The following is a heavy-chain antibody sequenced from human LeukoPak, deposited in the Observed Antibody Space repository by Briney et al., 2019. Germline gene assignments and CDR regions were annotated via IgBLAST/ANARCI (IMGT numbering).Heavy chain of an antibody. Sequence: GGSLRLSCAASGFTFSSYAMHWVRQAPGKGLEYVSAISSNGGSTYYANSVKGRFTISRDNSKNTLYLQMGSLRAEDMAVYYCARRPAAAGSHYYYYYMDVWGKGTTVTISS. CDR2: ISSNGGST. CDR3: ARRPAAAGSHYYYYYMDV. V-gene: IGHV3-64*01. CDR1: GFTFSSYA. J-gene: IGHJ6*03. D-gene: IGHD6-13*01.